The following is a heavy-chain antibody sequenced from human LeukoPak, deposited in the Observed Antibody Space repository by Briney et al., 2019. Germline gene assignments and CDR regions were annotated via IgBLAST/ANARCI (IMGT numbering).Heavy chain of an antibody. V-gene: IGHV1-2*02. CDR2: INPNSGGT. CDR1: GYTFTGYY. J-gene: IGHJ4*02. Sequence: ASVKVSCKASGYTFTGYYIHWVRQAPGQGLEWMGWINPNSGGTNYAQKFQGRVTMTRDTSISTAYMELSRLKSDDTAVYYRARDPLSGPYDHWGQGTLVTVSS. CDR3: ARDPLSGPYDH. D-gene: IGHD3-10*01.